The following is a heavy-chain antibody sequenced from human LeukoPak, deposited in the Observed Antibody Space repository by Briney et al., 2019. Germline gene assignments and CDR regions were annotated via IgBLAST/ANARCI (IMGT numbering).Heavy chain of an antibody. D-gene: IGHD3-22*01. CDR3: ALLGPNSSGYDYFDY. V-gene: IGHV2-5*02. Sequence: SGPTLVKPTQTLTLTCTFSGFSLSTSGVGVGWIRQPPGKALEWLALIYWDDDKRYSPSLKTRLTITKDTSKNQVVLTMTNMDHVDTATYYCALLGPNSSGYDYFDYWGQGTLVTVSS. CDR1: GFSLSTSGVG. CDR2: IYWDDDK. J-gene: IGHJ4*02.